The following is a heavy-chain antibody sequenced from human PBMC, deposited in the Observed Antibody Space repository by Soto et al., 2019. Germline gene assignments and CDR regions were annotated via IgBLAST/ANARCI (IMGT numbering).Heavy chain of an antibody. Sequence: EASVKVSCKASGYTFTGYYMHWVRQAPGQGLEWMGIINPSGGSTSYAQKFQGRVTMTRDTSTSTVYMELSSLRSEDTAVYYCARGPYYYGSGTNPGDYYYYGMDVWGQGTTVTVSS. V-gene: IGHV1-46*01. J-gene: IGHJ6*02. D-gene: IGHD3-10*01. CDR3: ARGPYYYGSGTNPGDYYYYGMDV. CDR2: INPSGGST. CDR1: GYTFTGYY.